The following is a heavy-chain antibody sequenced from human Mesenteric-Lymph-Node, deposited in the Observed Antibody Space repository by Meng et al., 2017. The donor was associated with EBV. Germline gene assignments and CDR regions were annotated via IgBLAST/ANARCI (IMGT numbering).Heavy chain of an antibody. Sequence: EQLRKNGAEVKKPGASVKISCKASGYTFTSYAMHWVRQAPGNRLEWMGWINAGNGNTKYAQKFQGRVTITRDTSASTAYMELSSLRSEDTAVYYCARERGRAVLPPDYWGQGTLVTVSS. J-gene: IGHJ4*02. CDR2: INAGNGNT. D-gene: IGHD6-19*01. CDR3: ARERGRAVLPPDY. V-gene: IGHV1-3*01. CDR1: GYTFTSYA.